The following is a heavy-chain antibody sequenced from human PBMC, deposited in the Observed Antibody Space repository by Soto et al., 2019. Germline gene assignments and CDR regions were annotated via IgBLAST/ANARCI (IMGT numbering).Heavy chain of an antibody. V-gene: IGHV3-15*01. D-gene: IGHD3-10*01. CDR2: IKSKTDGGTT. J-gene: IGHJ4*02. CDR3: TTDSLPPYYYGSGSYDL. CDR1: GGSFSGYY. Sequence: ETLSLTCAVYGGSFSGYYWSWIRQPPGKGLEWIGRIKSKTDGGTTDYAAPVKGRFTISRDDSKNTLYLQMNSLKTEDTAVYYCTTDSLPPYYYGSGSYDLWGQGTLVTVS.